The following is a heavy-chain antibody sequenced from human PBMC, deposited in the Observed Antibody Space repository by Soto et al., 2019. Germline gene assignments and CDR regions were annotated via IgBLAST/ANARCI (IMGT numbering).Heavy chain of an antibody. CDR3: ARPLYDGHQLLGLYY. CDR2: INAGSGNT. CDR1: GYTFASYA. J-gene: IGHJ4*02. V-gene: IGHV1-3*01. Sequence: VKVSCKASGYTFASYAMHWVRQAPGQRLECIGWINAGSGNTKYSQKXXGRVTITXXTSASTAYMERSSLRSEGTAVYYCARPLYDGHQLLGLYYWCQGTLVTVSS. D-gene: IGHD2-2*01.